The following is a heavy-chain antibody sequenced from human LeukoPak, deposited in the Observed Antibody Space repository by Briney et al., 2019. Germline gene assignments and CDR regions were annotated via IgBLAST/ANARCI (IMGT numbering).Heavy chain of an antibody. CDR1: GFSFSSYT. J-gene: IGHJ3*02. CDR3: ARIFGAFDI. Sequence: GGSLRLSCAASGFSFSSYTMNWVRQAPGKGLEWVSSISISSSSIYYADSVKGRFTISRDNAKNSLYLQMNSLRAEDTAVYYCARIFGAFDIWGQGTMVTVSS. V-gene: IGHV3-21*01. D-gene: IGHD2-15*01. CDR2: ISISSSSI.